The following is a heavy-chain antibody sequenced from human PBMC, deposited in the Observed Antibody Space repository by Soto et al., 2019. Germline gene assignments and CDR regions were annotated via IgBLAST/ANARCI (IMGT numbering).Heavy chain of an antibody. CDR1: GYNFASHR. Sequence: HGESLKISCKGSGYNFASHRIGWVRQMPGKGLEWMGIILPGDSYTTYSPSFQGQVTVSADQSISTVYLQWSSLKASDTALYYCATLAGTGSYRDLYFDNWGQGTPVTVSS. CDR3: ATLAGTGSYRDLYFDN. D-gene: IGHD1-26*01. CDR2: ILPGDSYT. J-gene: IGHJ4*02. V-gene: IGHV5-51*01.